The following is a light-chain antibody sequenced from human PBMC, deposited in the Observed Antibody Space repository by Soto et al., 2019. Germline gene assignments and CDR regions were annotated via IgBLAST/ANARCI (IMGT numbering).Light chain of an antibody. CDR3: QQYNNWPLT. CDR1: QSVSSN. Sequence: EIVMTQSPATLSVSPGERVTLSCRASQSVSSNLAWYQQKPGQAPRLLIYGASTRATGTPARFSGSGSGTEFTLTISSLQSEDFAVYYCQQYNNWPLTFGGGTKVEIK. CDR2: GAS. V-gene: IGKV3-15*01. J-gene: IGKJ4*01.